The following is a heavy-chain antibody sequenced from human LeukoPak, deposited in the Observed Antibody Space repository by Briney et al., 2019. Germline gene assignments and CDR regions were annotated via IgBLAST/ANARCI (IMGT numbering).Heavy chain of an antibody. CDR3: ARDNRRGYDSSGYDY. CDR2: IYHSGTT. CDR1: GGSVNDYY. V-gene: IGHV4-59*02. Sequence: SEILSLTCAVSGGSVNDYYWSWIRQPPGKGLEWIGYIYHSGTTNLNPSLRSRVAVSIDTSKNQFSLRLSSVTAADTAVYYCARDNRRGYDSSGYDYWGQGTLVTVSS. D-gene: IGHD3-22*01. J-gene: IGHJ4*02.